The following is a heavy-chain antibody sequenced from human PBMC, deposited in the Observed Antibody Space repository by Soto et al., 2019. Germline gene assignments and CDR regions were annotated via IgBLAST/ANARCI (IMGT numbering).Heavy chain of an antibody. CDR1: GGSISSSSYY. J-gene: IGHJ4*02. D-gene: IGHD3-10*01. CDR3: ARPYYYGSGSYQKGGYYFDY. CDR2: IYYSGST. Sequence: PSETLSLTCTVSGGSISSSSYYWGWIRQPPGKGLEWIGSIYYSGSTYYNPSLKSRVTISVDTSKNRFSLKLSSVTAADTAVYYCARPYYYGSGSYQKGGYYFDYWGQGTLVTVSS. V-gene: IGHV4-39*01.